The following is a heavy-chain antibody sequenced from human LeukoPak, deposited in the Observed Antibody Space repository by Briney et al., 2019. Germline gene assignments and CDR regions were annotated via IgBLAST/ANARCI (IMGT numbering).Heavy chain of an antibody. J-gene: IGHJ2*01. Sequence: ASVKVSCKASGYTFTSYGISWVRQAPGQGLEWMGCISAYNGNTNYAQKLQGRVTMTTDTSTSTAYMELRSLRSDDTAVYYCARTPSYYGSGSYKSRKYWYFDLWGRGTLVTVSS. V-gene: IGHV1-18*01. CDR1: GYTFTSYG. CDR3: ARTPSYYGSGSYKSRKYWYFDL. D-gene: IGHD3-10*01. CDR2: ISAYNGNT.